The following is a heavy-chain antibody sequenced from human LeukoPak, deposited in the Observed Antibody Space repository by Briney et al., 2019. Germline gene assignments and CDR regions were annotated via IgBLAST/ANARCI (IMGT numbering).Heavy chain of an antibody. Sequence: KPSETLSLTCTVSGGSISSSSYYWGWIRQPPGKGLEWIGSIYYSGSTYYNPSLKSRVTISVDRSKNQFSLKLSSVTAADTAVYYCARERTYYDSSGQIWYNWFDPWGQGTLVTVSS. J-gene: IGHJ5*02. CDR2: IYYSGST. CDR3: ARERTYYDSSGQIWYNWFDP. D-gene: IGHD3-22*01. CDR1: GGSISSSSYY. V-gene: IGHV4-39*07.